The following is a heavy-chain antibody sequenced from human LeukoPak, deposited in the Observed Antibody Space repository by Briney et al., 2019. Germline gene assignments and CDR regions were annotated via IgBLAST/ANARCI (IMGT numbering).Heavy chain of an antibody. CDR3: SRNGLVDFDY. CDR1: GFAFDYFA. CDR2: IRRRAYGGAA. Sequence: GGSLRLSCTTSGFAFDYFAMSCVRQPAGKGLEWVGFIRRRAYGGAAEYAASVKGRFIISRDDSKGIAYLQMNSLKTEDTAVYYCSRNGLVDFDYWGQGSRVIVSP. J-gene: IGHJ4*02. V-gene: IGHV3-49*04.